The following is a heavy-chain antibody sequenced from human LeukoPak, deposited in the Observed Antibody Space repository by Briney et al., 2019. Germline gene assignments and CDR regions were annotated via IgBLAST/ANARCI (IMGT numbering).Heavy chain of an antibody. V-gene: IGHV3-30-3*01. CDR3: AKDLDYGGHFDAFDI. CDR1: GFTFSSYA. D-gene: IGHD4-23*01. CDR2: ISYDGSNK. Sequence: GGSLRLSCAASGFTFSSYAMHWVRQAPGKGLEWVAVISYDGSNKYYADSVKGRFTISRDNSKNTLYLQMNSLRAEDTAVYYCAKDLDYGGHFDAFDIWGQGTMVTVSS. J-gene: IGHJ3*02.